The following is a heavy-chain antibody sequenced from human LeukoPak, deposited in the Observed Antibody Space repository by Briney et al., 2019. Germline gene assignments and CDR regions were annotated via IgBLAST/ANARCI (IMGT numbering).Heavy chain of an antibody. V-gene: IGHV3-30*02. D-gene: IGHD6-6*01. Sequence: GGSLRLSCAASGFSFSNYDMHCVRQAPGKGLEWVAFIRYDGSNKYYADSVKGRFTISRDNSKNTLYLQMNSLRAEDTAVYYCAKDFWSSSNYFDYWGQGTLVTVSS. CDR2: IRYDGSNK. J-gene: IGHJ4*02. CDR3: AKDFWSSSNYFDY. CDR1: GFSFSNYD.